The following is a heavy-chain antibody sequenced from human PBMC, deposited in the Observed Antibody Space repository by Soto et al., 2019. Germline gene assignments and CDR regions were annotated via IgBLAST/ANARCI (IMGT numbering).Heavy chain of an antibody. Sequence: QITLKESGPTLVKPTQTLTLTCTFSGFSLSTRGVGVDWIRQPPGKALEWLALIYWDDTIRYSPSLKNRLTITKDTSTNQVVLTMTNMDPVDTATYFCAHGAGWLLDYWGRGTLVTVSS. D-gene: IGHD5-12*01. V-gene: IGHV2-5*02. CDR3: AHGAGWLLDY. CDR2: IYWDDTI. J-gene: IGHJ4*02. CDR1: GFSLSTRGVG.